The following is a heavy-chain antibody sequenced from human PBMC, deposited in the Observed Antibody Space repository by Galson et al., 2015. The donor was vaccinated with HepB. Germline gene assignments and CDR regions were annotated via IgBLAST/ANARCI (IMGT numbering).Heavy chain of an antibody. CDR2: ISGSGGST. D-gene: IGHD2-2*01. V-gene: IGHV3-23*01. CDR3: AKPGGDCSSTSCSTRRYYYYYYGMDV. CDR1: GFTFSSYA. Sequence: SLRLSCAASGFTFSSYAMSWVRQAPGKGLEWVSAISGSGGSTYYADSVKGRFTISRDNSKNTLYLQMNSLRAEDTAVYYCAKPGGDCSSTSCSTRRYYYYYYGMDVWGQGTTVTVSS. J-gene: IGHJ6*02.